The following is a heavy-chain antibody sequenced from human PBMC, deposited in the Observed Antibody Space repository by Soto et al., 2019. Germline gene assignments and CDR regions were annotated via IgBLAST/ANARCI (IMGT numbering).Heavy chain of an antibody. CDR2: IWYDGSNK. Sequence: QVQLVESGGGVVQPGRSLRLSCAASGFTFSSYGMHWVRQAPGKGLEWVAVIWYDGSNKYYADSVKGRFTISRDKSKNTLYLQMNSLRAEDTAVYYCARGFYDSSGYPGYWGQGTLVTVSS. CDR3: ARGFYDSSGYPGY. D-gene: IGHD3-22*01. V-gene: IGHV3-33*01. J-gene: IGHJ4*02. CDR1: GFTFSSYG.